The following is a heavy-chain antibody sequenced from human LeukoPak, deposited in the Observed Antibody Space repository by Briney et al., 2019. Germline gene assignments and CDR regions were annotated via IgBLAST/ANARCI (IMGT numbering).Heavy chain of an antibody. Sequence: PSETLSLTCTVSGGSISSYYWSWIRQPPGKGLEWIGYIYYSGSTNYNPSLKSRVTISVDTSKNQFSLKLSSVTAADTAVYYCARGFTLEIFGGHNQGAFDIWGQGTMVTVSS. CDR3: ARGFTLEIFGGHNQGAFDI. CDR1: GGSISSYY. CDR2: IYYSGST. D-gene: IGHD3-3*01. J-gene: IGHJ3*02. V-gene: IGHV4-59*01.